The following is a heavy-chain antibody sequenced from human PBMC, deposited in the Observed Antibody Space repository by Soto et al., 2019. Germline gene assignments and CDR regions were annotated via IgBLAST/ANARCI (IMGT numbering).Heavy chain of an antibody. CDR1: CGSFSGYY. J-gene: IGHJ6*02. D-gene: IGHD3-3*01. CDR3: ARVSGRITIFGVVIKPPHYYYYGMDV. CDR2: INHSGST. V-gene: IGHV4-34*01. Sequence: ETLSLTCAVYCGSFSGYYWSWIRQPPWKGLEWVGEINHSGSTNYNPSLKSRVTISVDTSKNQFSLKLSSVTAADTAVYYCARVSGRITIFGVVIKPPHYYYYGMDVWGQGTTVNVSS.